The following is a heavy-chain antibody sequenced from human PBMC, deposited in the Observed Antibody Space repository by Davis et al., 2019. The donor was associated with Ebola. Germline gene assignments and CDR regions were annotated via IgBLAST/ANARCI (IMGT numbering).Heavy chain of an antibody. CDR2: IIPILGIA. V-gene: IGHV1-69*02. CDR1: GGTFSSYT. D-gene: IGHD5-12*01. CDR3: ASSDSGYDRRGYYYYGMDV. Sequence: AASVKVSCKASGGTFSSYTISWVRQAPGQGLEWMGRIIPILGIANYAQKFQGRVTITADKSTRIAYMELRSLRSDDTAVYYCASSDSGYDRRGYYYYGMDVWGKGTTVTVSS. J-gene: IGHJ6*04.